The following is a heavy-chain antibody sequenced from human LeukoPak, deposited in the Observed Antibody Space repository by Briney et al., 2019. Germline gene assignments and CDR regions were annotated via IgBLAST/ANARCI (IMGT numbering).Heavy chain of an antibody. D-gene: IGHD2-15*01. CDR2: INWDGGST. V-gene: IGHV3-20*04. CDR1: GFTFDDYG. Sequence: PGGSLRLSCAASGFTFDDYGMSWDRQAPGKGLEWVSGINWDGGSTGYADSVKGRFTISRDNAKNSLYLQMNSLRAEDTALYYCARDRDIVVAVAATPVRYFDYWGQGTLVTVSS. J-gene: IGHJ4*02. CDR3: ARDRDIVVAVAATPVRYFDY.